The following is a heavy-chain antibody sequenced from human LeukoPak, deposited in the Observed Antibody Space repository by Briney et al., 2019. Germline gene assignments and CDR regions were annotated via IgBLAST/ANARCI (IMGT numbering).Heavy chain of an antibody. CDR1: GFTFSSYA. V-gene: IGHV3-30-3*01. J-gene: IGHJ4*02. D-gene: IGHD3-9*01. Sequence: GGSLRLSCAASGFTFSSYAMHWVRQAPGKGLEWVAVISYDGSNKYYADSVKGRFTISRDNSKNTLYLQMNSLRAEDTAVYYCASYRGGYDILTGYYNGFDYWGQGTLVTVSS. CDR3: ASYRGGYDILTGYYNGFDY. CDR2: ISYDGSNK.